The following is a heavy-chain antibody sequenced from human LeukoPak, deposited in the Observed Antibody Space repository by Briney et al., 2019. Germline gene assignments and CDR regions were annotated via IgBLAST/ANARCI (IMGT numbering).Heavy chain of an antibody. CDR3: ARDFGGPFDY. CDR2: IYYSGST. V-gene: IGHV4-59*01. J-gene: IGHJ4*02. CDR1: GGSISSYY. Sequence: SETLSLTCTVSGGSISSYYWSWIRQPPGKGLEWIGYIYYSGSTNYNPSLKSRVTISVDTSKNQFSLKLSSVTAADTAMYYCARDFGGPFDYWGQGTLVTVSS. D-gene: IGHD4-23*01.